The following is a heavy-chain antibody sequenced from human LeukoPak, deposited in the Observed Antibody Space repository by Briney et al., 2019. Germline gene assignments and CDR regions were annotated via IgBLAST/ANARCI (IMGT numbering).Heavy chain of an antibody. CDR2: IYHSGST. CDR1: GYSISSGYY. J-gene: IGHJ6*03. CDR3: ARTTEGYCSSTRCYGFDYYYYMDV. D-gene: IGHD2-2*01. Sequence: SETLSLTCTVSGYSISSGYYWGWIRQPPGKGLEWIGSIYHSGSTYYNPSLKSRVTISLDMSKNQFSLKLSSVTAADTAVYYCARTTEGYCSSTRCYGFDYYYYMDVWGKGTTVTISS. V-gene: IGHV4-38-2*02.